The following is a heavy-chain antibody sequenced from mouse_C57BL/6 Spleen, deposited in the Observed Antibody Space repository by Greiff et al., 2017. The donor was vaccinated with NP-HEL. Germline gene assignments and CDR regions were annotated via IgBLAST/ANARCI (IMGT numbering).Heavy chain of an antibody. CDR1: GYTFTSYW. CDR3: ARSGSSYTWFAY. CDR2: IDPSDSET. Sequence: QVQLQQPGAELVRPGSSVKLSCKASGYTFTSYWMHWVKQRPIQGLEWIGNIDPSDSETHYNQKFKDKATLTVDKSSSTAYMQLSSLTSEDSAVYYCARSGSSYTWFAYWGQGTLVTVSA. D-gene: IGHD1-1*01. J-gene: IGHJ3*01. V-gene: IGHV1-52*01.